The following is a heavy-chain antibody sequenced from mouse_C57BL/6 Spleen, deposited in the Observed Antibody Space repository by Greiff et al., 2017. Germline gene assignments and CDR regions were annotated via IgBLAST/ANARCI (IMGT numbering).Heavy chain of an antibody. D-gene: IGHD1-1*01. CDR1: GYSITSGYY. CDR3: ARERGYGSSYVDYAMDY. V-gene: IGHV3-6*01. CDR2: ISYDGSN. Sequence: DVQLQESGPGLVKPSQSLSLTCSVTGYSITSGYYWNWIRQFPGNKLEWMGYISYDGSNNYNPSLKNRISITRDTSKNQFFLKLNSVTTEDTATYYCARERGYGSSYVDYAMDYWGQGTSVTVSS. J-gene: IGHJ4*01.